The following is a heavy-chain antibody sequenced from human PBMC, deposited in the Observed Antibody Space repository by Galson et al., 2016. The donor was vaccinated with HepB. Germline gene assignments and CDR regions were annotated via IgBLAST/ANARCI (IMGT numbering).Heavy chain of an antibody. CDR3: AKGVDYARNYYGMDV. CDR1: GYTFDDHA. J-gene: IGHJ6*04. V-gene: IGHV3-9*01. D-gene: IGHD3-10*02. CDR2: ISWNSGSI. Sequence: SLRLSCAASGYTFDDHAMHWVRQAPGKGLEWVSGISWNSGSIAYADSVKGRFTISRDNAKNSLYLQMNSLRAEDTALYYCAKGVDYARNYYGMDVWGKGTTVTVSS.